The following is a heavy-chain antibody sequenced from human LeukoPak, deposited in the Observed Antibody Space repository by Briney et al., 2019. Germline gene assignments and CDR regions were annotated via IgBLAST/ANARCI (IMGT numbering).Heavy chain of an antibody. CDR1: GFTFSSYG. J-gene: IGHJ5*02. CDR2: IRYDGSNK. Sequence: GGSLRLSCAASGFTFSSYGMHWVRQAPGKGLEWVAFIRYDGSNKYYADSVKGRFTISRDNSKNTLYLQMNSLRAEDTAVYYCAKDLVNGAAAGRGNWFDPWGQGTLVTVSS. CDR3: AKDLVNGAAAGRGNWFDP. V-gene: IGHV3-30*02. D-gene: IGHD6-13*01.